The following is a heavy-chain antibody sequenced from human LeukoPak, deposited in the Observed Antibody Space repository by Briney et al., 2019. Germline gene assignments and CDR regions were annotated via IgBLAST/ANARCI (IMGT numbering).Heavy chain of an antibody. CDR2: IYYSGST. CDR1: GGSISSYH. D-gene: IGHD2-21*02. J-gene: IGHJ2*01. V-gene: IGHV4-59*12. Sequence: SETLSLTCSVSGGSISSYHWSWLRQPPGKGLEWIGYIYYSGSTKYSPSLKSRVTISVDTSKNQFSLKLSSVTAADTAVYYCARDPVVPATSMQFDWYFDLWGRGTLVTVSS. CDR3: ARDPVVPATSMQFDWYFDL.